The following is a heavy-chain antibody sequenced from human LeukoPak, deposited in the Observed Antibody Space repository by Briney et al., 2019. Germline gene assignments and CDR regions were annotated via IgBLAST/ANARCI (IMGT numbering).Heavy chain of an antibody. Sequence: VASVKVSCKASGFTFTSSAVQWVRQARGQRLEWIGWIVVGSGNTNYAQKFQGRVTMTRDTSTSTVHMELSSLRSEDTAVYYCAKDNTGIGPFDYWGQGTLVTVSS. D-gene: IGHD3/OR15-3a*01. J-gene: IGHJ4*02. V-gene: IGHV1-58*01. CDR2: IVVGSGNT. CDR3: AKDNTGIGPFDY. CDR1: GFTFTSSA.